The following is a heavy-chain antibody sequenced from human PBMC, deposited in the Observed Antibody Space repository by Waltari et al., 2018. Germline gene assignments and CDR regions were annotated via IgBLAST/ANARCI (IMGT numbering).Heavy chain of an antibody. Sequence: EVQLVESGGGLVQPGGSLRLSCAASGFTFSSYSMNWVRQAPGKGLEWVSYISSSSSTIYYADSVKGRFTISRDNAKNSLYLQMNSLRAEDTAVYYCASSIDFWSSYYALYYFDYWGQGTLVTVSS. CDR1: GFTFSSYS. V-gene: IGHV3-48*01. J-gene: IGHJ4*02. CDR3: ASSIDFWSSYYALYYFDY. D-gene: IGHD3-3*01. CDR2: ISSSSSTI.